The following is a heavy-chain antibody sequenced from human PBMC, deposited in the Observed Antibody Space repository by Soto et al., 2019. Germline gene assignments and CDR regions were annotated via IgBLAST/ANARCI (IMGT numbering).Heavy chain of an antibody. J-gene: IGHJ4*02. Sequence: SETLSLTCTVSGVSISSYCWSWIRQPPGKGLEWIGYIYYSGSTNYNPSLKSRVTISVDTSKNQFSLKLSSVTAADTAVYYCAREMDSSGYPSFDYWGQGTLVTVSS. CDR1: GVSISSYC. CDR2: IYYSGST. V-gene: IGHV4-59*01. CDR3: AREMDSSGYPSFDY. D-gene: IGHD3-22*01.